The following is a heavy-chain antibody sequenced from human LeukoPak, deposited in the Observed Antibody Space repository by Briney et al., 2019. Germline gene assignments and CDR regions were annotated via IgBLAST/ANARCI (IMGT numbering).Heavy chain of an antibody. CDR2: IYYDGST. Sequence: PSEILSLTCSVSGGSISRSSDYWGWIRQSPGEGLEWIGTIYYDGSTNYNPSLKSRVTISMDTSKNQFSLNLSSVTAADTAVYYCTRDSQLEWFYSWGQGTLVTVSS. D-gene: IGHD3-10*01. CDR1: GGSISRSSDY. V-gene: IGHV4-39*07. J-gene: IGHJ5*01. CDR3: TRDSQLEWFYS.